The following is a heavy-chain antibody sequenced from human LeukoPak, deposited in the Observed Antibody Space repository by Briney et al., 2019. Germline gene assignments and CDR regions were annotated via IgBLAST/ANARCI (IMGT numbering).Heavy chain of an antibody. D-gene: IGHD5-24*01. CDR1: GGSISSYY. CDR2: IYYSGST. CDR3: VEMATMGYMDV. V-gene: IGHV4-59*08. J-gene: IGHJ6*03. Sequence: SETLSLTCTVSGGSISSYYWSWIRQPPGKGLEWIGYIYYSGSTNYNPSLKSRVTISVDTSKNQFSLKLSSVTAADTAVYYCVEMATMGYMDVWGKGTTVTISS.